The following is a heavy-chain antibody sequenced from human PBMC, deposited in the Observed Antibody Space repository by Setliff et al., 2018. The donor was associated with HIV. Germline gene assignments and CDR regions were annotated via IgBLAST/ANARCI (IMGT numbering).Heavy chain of an antibody. CDR3: ASGRTVVATIHYYYYYYMDV. CDR1: GGTFSSNA. Sequence: SVKVSCKASGGTFSSNAISWVRQAPGQGLEWMGGIIPIFGTANYAQKFQGRVTITTDESTSTAYMELSSLRSEDTAVYYCASGRTVVATIHYYYYYYMDVWGKGTTVTVSS. D-gene: IGHD5-12*01. CDR2: IIPIFGTA. J-gene: IGHJ6*03. V-gene: IGHV1-69*05.